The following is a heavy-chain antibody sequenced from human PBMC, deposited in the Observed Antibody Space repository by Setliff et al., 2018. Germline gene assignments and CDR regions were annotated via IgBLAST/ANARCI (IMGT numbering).Heavy chain of an antibody. CDR1: GYIFSTYG. J-gene: IGHJ4*02. CDR2: ISANNGHT. Sequence: ASVKVSCKASGYIFSTYGITWVRQAPGQGLEWMGWISANNGHTKYVQKFQGRVTMTTDTSTATAYMELRGLRSDDTAVYFCARVTYCGGDCHSFDYWGQGTLVTVSS. D-gene: IGHD2-21*01. CDR3: ARVTYCGGDCHSFDY. V-gene: IGHV1-18*01.